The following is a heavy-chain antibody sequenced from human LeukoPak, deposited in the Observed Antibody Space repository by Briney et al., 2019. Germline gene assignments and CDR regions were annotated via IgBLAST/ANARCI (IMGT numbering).Heavy chain of an antibody. D-gene: IGHD6-19*01. CDR2: IYYSGST. V-gene: IGHV4-59*01. CDR3: ARERGSGWYDY. Sequence: KPPETLSLTCTVSGGSISSYYWSWIRQPPGKGLEWIGYIYYSGSTNYNPSLKSRVTISVDTSENQFSLKLSSVTAADTAVYYCARERGSGWYDYWGQGTLVTVSS. CDR1: GGSISSYY. J-gene: IGHJ4*02.